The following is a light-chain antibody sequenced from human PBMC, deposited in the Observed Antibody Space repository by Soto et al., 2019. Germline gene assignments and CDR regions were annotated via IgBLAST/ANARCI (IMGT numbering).Light chain of an antibody. V-gene: IGKV3-11*01. CDR2: DTS. CDR1: QSIRYF. Sequence: EIVLTQSPATLSLSPGERATHSCRASQSIRYFLAWFQQKPGQAPSLLIYDTSNRATGVPARFSGSGSGTDFTLTISSLESEDSAVYFCQQRYDWPVTFGPGTKVEIK. CDR3: QQRYDWPVT. J-gene: IGKJ1*01.